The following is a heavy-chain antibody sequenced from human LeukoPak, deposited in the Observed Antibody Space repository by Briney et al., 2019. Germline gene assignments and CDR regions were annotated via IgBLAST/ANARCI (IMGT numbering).Heavy chain of an antibody. J-gene: IGHJ5*02. V-gene: IGHV1-18*01. CDR2: ISAYNGNT. D-gene: IGHD2-15*01. CDR3: ARVDGVVVAATDWFDP. CDR1: GGTFSSYA. Sequence: GASVKVSCKASGGTFSSYAISWVRQAPGQGLEWMGWISAYNGNTNYAQKLQGRVTMTTDTSTSTAYMELRSLRSDDTAVYYCARVDGVVVAATDWFDPWGQGTLVTVSS.